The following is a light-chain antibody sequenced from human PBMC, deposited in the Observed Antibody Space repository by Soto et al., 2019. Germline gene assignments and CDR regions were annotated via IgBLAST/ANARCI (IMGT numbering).Light chain of an antibody. CDR2: DVS. J-gene: IGLJ1*01. Sequence: QSALTQPPSASGSPGQSVTTSCTGTSSDVGGYNYVSWYQQHPGKAPKLMIYDVSKRPSGVPDRFSGSKSGNTASLTVSGLQAEDEGDYYCSSYGGSKVFGTGTKLTVL. CDR1: SSDVGGYNY. V-gene: IGLV2-8*01. CDR3: SSYGGSKV.